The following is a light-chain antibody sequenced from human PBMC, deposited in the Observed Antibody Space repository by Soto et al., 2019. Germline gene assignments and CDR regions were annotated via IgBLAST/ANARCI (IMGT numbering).Light chain of an antibody. V-gene: IGKV1-39*01. CDR1: QSISSY. CDR2: AAS. J-gene: IGKJ1*01. CDR3: QQSYSTPPWT. Sequence: DIQMTQSPSSLSASVGDRVTITCRASQSISSYLNWYQQKPGKAPKLLIYAASSLQGGVPSRFSGSGSGTDFTLTISSLQPEDFATYYCQQSYSTPPWTFGPGTKVEIK.